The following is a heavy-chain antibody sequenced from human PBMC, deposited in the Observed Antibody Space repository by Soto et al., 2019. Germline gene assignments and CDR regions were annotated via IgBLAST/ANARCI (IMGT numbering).Heavy chain of an antibody. D-gene: IGHD6-13*01. CDR2: IYYSGST. Sequence: QVQLQESGPGLVKPSETLSLTCTVSGGSISSYYWSWIRQPPGKGLEWIGYIYYSGSTNYNPSLKSRVTISVDTSKNQFTLKLSSVTAADTAVYYCARGGYSSSWRYYYFDYWGQGTLVTVSS. V-gene: IGHV4-59*01. J-gene: IGHJ4*02. CDR3: ARGGYSSSWRYYYFDY. CDR1: GGSISSYY.